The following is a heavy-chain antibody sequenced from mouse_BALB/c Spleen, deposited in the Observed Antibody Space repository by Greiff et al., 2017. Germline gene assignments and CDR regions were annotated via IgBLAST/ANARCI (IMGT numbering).Heavy chain of an antibody. CDR2: IDTSDSYT. D-gene: IGHD4-1*01. CDR3: ARSGTLFDY. CDR1: GYTFTDYW. Sequence: QVQLQQSGAELVMPGASVKMSCKASGYTFTDYWMHWVKQRPGQGLEWIGAIDTSDSYTSYNQKFKGKATLTVDESSSTAYMQLSSLISEDSAVYYCARSGTLFDYWGQGTTLTVSS. V-gene: IGHV1-69*01. J-gene: IGHJ2*01.